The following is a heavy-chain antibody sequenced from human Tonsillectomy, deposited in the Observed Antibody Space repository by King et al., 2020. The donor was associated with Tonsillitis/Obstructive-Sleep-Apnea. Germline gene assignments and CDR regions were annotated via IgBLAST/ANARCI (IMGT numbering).Heavy chain of an antibody. Sequence: VQLVESGAEVKKPGESLRISCKGSGYSFTSYWISWVRQMPGKGLEWMGRIDPSDSYTNYSPSFQGHVTISADKSIGTAYLQWSSLKASDTAMYYCARQSITMIGVAIGGMDVWGQGTTVTVSS. V-gene: IGHV5-10-1*03. CDR3: ARQSITMIGVAIGGMDV. CDR1: GYSFTSYW. J-gene: IGHJ6*02. CDR2: IDPSDSYT. D-gene: IGHD3-22*01.